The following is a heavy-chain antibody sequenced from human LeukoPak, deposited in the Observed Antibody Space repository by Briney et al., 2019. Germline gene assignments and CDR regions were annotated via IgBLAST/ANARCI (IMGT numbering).Heavy chain of an antibody. J-gene: IGHJ6*02. CDR3: ATSSIAARHDYYYYGMDV. Sequence: SETLSLTCTVSGGSISSSSYYWGWIRQPPGKGLEWIGSIYYSGSTYYNPSLKSRATISVDTSKNQFSLKLSSVTAADTAVYYCATSSIAARHDYYYYGMDVWGQGTTVTVSS. CDR2: IYYSGST. CDR1: GGSISSSSYY. D-gene: IGHD6-6*01. V-gene: IGHV4-39*01.